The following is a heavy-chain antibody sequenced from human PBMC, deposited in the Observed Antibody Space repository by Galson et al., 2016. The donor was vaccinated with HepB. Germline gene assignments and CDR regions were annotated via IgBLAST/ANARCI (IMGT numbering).Heavy chain of an antibody. Sequence: SLRLSCATSGFTFSSTWMSWVRQAPGKGLEWVSSISGSRGNTYYADFVKGRFTISRDNSKNTVYLQMSSLRVDDTAVYYCAKDDDDYNDAFDIWGQGTMVTVSS. V-gene: IGHV3-23*01. CDR2: ISGSRGNT. CDR1: GFTFSSTW. CDR3: AKDDDDYNDAFDI. D-gene: IGHD5-24*01. J-gene: IGHJ3*02.